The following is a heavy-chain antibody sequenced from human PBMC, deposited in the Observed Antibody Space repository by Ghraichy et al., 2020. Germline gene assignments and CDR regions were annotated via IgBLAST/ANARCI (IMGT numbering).Heavy chain of an antibody. J-gene: IGHJ3*02. CDR1: GYSFTSYW. D-gene: IGHD1-26*01. Sequence: GESLNISCKGSGYSFTSYWIDWVRQMPGKGLEWMGIIYPGDSDTRYSPSFQGQVTISVDKSISTAYLQWSSLKASDTAIYYCARPSGNYYRNAFDIWGQGTMVTVSS. V-gene: IGHV5-51*01. CDR2: IYPGDSDT. CDR3: ARPSGNYYRNAFDI.